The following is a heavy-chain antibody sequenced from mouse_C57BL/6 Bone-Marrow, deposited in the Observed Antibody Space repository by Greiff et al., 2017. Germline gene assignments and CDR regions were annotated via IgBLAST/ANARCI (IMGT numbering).Heavy chain of an antibody. CDR2: IDPETGGT. CDR3: TRLDY. Sequence: ESGAELVRPGASVTLSCKASGYTFTDYEMHWVKQTPVHGLEWIGAIDPETGGTAYNQKFKGKAILTADKSSSTAYMELRSPTSEDSAVYYCTRLDYWGQGTTLTVSS. CDR1: GYTFTDYE. V-gene: IGHV1-15*01. J-gene: IGHJ2*01.